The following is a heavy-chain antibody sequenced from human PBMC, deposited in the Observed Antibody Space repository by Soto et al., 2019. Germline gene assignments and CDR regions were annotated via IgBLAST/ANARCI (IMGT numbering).Heavy chain of an antibody. V-gene: IGHV1-2*02. Sequence: QVQLVQSGAEVKKPGASVKVSYVASGYTFTDHYIHWVLQAPGQGLEWMGWINPHSGDTIYAQKFQGRVTLTRDTAISTAYMELSRLRSDDTAVYYCARGRTVNFYGMDVWGQGPTVTVSS. J-gene: IGHJ6*02. CDR1: GYTFTDHY. CDR2: INPHSGDT. CDR3: ARGRTVNFYGMDV. D-gene: IGHD4-17*01.